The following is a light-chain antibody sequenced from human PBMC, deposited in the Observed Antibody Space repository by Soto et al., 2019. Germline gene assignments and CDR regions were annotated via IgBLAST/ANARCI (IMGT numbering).Light chain of an antibody. CDR3: QQYNSYPGT. V-gene: IGKV1-5*01. J-gene: IGKJ1*01. CDR2: DAS. Sequence: DIPMTQSPSTLSASVGDRVTITCRASQTISSWLAWYQQKPGKAPKLLIYDASNLGSGVPSRFSGSGSGTEFTLTISSLQPDDFATYYCQQYNSYPGTFGQGTKVEIK. CDR1: QTISSW.